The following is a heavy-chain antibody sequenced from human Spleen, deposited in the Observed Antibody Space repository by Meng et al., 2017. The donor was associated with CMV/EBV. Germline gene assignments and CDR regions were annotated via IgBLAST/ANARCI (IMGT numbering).Heavy chain of an antibody. J-gene: IGHJ6*02. Sequence: GGSLRLSCTASAFTFGDYAMSWVRQAPGKGLEWVGFIRSKAYGGTTEYAASVKGRFTISRDDSKSIAYLQMNSLKTEDTAVYYCTRGHSYGMDVWGQGTTVTVSS. CDR1: AFTFGDYA. CDR3: TRGHSYGMDV. CDR2: IRSKAYGGTT. V-gene: IGHV3-49*04.